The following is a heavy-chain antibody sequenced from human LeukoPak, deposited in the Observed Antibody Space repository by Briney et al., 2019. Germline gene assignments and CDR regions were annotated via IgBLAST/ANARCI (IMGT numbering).Heavy chain of an antibody. D-gene: IGHD6-19*01. V-gene: IGHV4-39*01. J-gene: IGHJ5*02. CDR3: ARRRAGRDWFDP. CDR2: IHHSGNT. Sequence: SDTLSLTCTVSGGSVNRGSFYWAWVRQPPGKGLEWIGGIHHSGNTYYNPSLKSRITISIDTSQNQFSLNLSSVTATDTAVYYCARRRAGRDWFDPWGQGTLVTVSS. CDR1: GGSVNRGSFY.